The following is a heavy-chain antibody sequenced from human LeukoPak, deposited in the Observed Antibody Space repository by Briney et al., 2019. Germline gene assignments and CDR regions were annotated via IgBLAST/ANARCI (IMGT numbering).Heavy chain of an antibody. CDR2: ISSSSSTI. CDR3: ARGPPDYGGTYSDY. D-gene: IGHD4-23*01. J-gene: IGHJ4*02. V-gene: IGHV3-48*02. Sequence: PGGSLRLSCAASGFTFSSYSMNWVRQAPGKGLEWVSYISSSSSTIYYADSVKGRFTISRDNAKNSLYLQMNSLRDEDTAVYYCARGPPDYGGTYSDYWGQGTLVTVSS. CDR1: GFTFSSYS.